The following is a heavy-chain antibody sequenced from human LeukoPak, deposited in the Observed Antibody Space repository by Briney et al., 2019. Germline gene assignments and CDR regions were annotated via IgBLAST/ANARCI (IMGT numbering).Heavy chain of an antibody. CDR1: GFTFTSFG. CDR2: ISGYNGDT. CDR3: ARRSGYDRRAGTLDI. Sequence: ASVKVSYKASGFTFTSFGFSWVRQAPGQGLEWVGWISGYNGDTSHDQKFQGRVTISTDTSTNTAYMDLRSLTSDDTAVYYCARRSGYDRRAGTLDIWGQGTMVTVSS. D-gene: IGHD5-12*01. J-gene: IGHJ3*02. V-gene: IGHV1-18*01.